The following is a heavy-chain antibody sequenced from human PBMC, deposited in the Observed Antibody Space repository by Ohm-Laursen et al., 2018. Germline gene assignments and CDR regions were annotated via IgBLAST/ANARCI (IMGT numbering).Heavy chain of an antibody. J-gene: IGHJ5*02. CDR3: ARNITPNA. CDR2: INHSGST. V-gene: IGHV4-34*01. Sequence: SDTLSLTCTVSGGSIGLYYWSWIRQPPGQGLEWIGEINHSGSTNYNPSLKSRVTISVDTSKNQFSLERSSVTAADTAVYYCARNITPNAWGQGTLVTVSS. D-gene: IGHD1-14*01. CDR1: GGSIGLYY.